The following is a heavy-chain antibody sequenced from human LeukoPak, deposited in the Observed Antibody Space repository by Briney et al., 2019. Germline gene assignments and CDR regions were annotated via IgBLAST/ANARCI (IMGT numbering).Heavy chain of an antibody. CDR3: ARSLWPEDY. D-gene: IGHD2-21*01. Sequence: GGSLRLSCEASGFAFSVYWASWVPQTPGKGLEWVANINQDGNSQNYVDSVRGRFTISKDNAKNSVYLQMNSLRAEDTAVYYCARSLWPEDYWGQGILVTVSS. CDR1: GFAFSVYW. J-gene: IGHJ4*02. V-gene: IGHV3-7*01. CDR2: INQDGNSQ.